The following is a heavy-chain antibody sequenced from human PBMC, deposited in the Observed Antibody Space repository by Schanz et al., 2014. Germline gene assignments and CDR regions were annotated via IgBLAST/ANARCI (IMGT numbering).Heavy chain of an antibody. J-gene: IGHJ4*02. CDR2: ISGSGGST. Sequence: DVHLLESGGGLVKPGGSLRLSCAASGFSFSSYAMGWVRQAPGKGLEWVSAISGSGGSTYYADSVKGRFTISRDNSKNTLYLQMNSLRVEDTAVYYCAASSGWHPSTDYWGQGTLVAVSS. V-gene: IGHV3-23*01. D-gene: IGHD6-19*01. CDR3: AASSGWHPSTDY. CDR1: GFSFSSYA.